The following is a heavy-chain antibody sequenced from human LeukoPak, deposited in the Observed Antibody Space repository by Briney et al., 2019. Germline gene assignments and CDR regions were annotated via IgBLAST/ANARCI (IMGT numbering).Heavy chain of an antibody. CDR1: GGTFSSYA. CDR3: ARDIGYCSGGSCRTFGY. D-gene: IGHD2-15*01. V-gene: IGHV1-69*04. J-gene: IGHJ4*02. CDR2: IIPILGIA. Sequence: SVKVSCKASGGTFSSYAISWVRQAPGQGPEWMGRIIPILGIANYAQKFQGRVTITADKSTSTAYTELSSLRSEDTAVYYCARDIGYCSGGSCRTFGYWGQGTLVTVSS.